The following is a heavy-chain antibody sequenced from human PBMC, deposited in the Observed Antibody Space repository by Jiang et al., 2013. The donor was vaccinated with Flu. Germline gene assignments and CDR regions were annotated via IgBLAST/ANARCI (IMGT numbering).Heavy chain of an antibody. J-gene: IGHJ4*02. D-gene: IGHD2-15*01. CDR2: INHSGST. V-gene: IGHV4-34*01. Sequence: INHSGSTNYNPSLKSRVTISVDTSKNQFSLKVSSVTAADTAVYYCATGPKIYCSGGSCYQDWGQGTLVTVSS. CDR3: ATGPKIYCSGGSCYQD.